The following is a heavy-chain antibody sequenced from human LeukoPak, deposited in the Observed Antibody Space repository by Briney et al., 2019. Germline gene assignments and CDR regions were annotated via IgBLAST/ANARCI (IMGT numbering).Heavy chain of an antibody. J-gene: IGHJ3*02. Sequence: ASVKVSCKASGGTFSSYAISWVRQAPGQGLEWMGGIIPIFGTANYAQKFQGRVTITADESTSTAYMELSSLRSDDMAVYYCARDNYYGSGSYPHAFDIWGQGTMVTVSS. CDR3: ARDNYYGSGSYPHAFDI. V-gene: IGHV1-69*13. CDR2: IIPIFGTA. CDR1: GGTFSSYA. D-gene: IGHD3-10*01.